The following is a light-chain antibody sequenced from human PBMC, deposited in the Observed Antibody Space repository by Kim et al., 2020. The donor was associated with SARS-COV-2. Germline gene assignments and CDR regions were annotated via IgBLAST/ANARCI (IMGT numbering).Light chain of an antibody. CDR3: QQYNSWYT. CDR2: KAS. V-gene: IGKV1-5*03. J-gene: IGKJ2*01. Sequence: RSASVGDRVTITCRASQSISTWLAWYQQKPGKAPKLLIYKASSLDFGVPSRFSGSGSGTEFTLTISSLQPDDFATYYCQQYNSWYTFGQGTKLEIK. CDR1: QSISTW.